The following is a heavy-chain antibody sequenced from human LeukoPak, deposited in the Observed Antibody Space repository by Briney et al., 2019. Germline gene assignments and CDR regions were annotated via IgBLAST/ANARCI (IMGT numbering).Heavy chain of an antibody. J-gene: IGHJ6*03. CDR2: ISGSGGST. CDR1: GFTFSSYA. Sequence: GGSLRLSCAASGFTFSSYAMSWVRQAPGKGLEWVSAISGSGGSTYYADSVKGRFTISRDNSKNTLYLQMNSLRAEDTAVYYCAKYGDYALYYYMDVWGKGTTVTVSS. D-gene: IGHD4-17*01. V-gene: IGHV3-23*01. CDR3: AKYGDYALYYYMDV.